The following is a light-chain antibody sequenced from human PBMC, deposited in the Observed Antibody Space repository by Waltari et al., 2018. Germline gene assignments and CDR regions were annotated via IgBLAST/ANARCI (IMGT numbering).Light chain of an antibody. Sequence: DIVMTQSPDSLTVSLGERATINCTSSQSILNSSNNKNYLAWYQQKPGQPPKLLIYWASTREPGVPDRFSGSGSGTDFTLTISSLQTEDVAAYYCQQYFTTPPTFGQGTKVEI. J-gene: IGKJ1*01. CDR2: WAS. CDR3: QQYFTTPPT. CDR1: QSILNSSNNKNY. V-gene: IGKV4-1*01.